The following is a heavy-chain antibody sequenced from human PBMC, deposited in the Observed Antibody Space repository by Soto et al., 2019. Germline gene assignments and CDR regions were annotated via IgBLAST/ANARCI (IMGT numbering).Heavy chain of an antibody. CDR2: INAGNGNT. J-gene: IGHJ6*02. CDR1: GYTFTSYA. V-gene: IGHV1-3*01. D-gene: IGHD2-2*01. CDR3: ARDSIVVPAAMSGYYYGMDV. Sequence: VKVSCKASGYTFTSYAMHWVRQAPGQRLEWMGWINAGNGNTKYSQKFQGRVTITRDTSASTAYMELSSLRSEDTAVYYCARDSIVVPAAMSGYYYGMDVWGQGTTVTVS.